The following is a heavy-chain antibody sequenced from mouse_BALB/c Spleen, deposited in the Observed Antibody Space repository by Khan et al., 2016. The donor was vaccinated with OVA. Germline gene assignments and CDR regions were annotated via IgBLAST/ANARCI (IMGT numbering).Heavy chain of an antibody. D-gene: IGHD3-3*01. CDR1: GLTITSYN. Sequence: VQLKQSGAELVKSGATVKLSCTASGLTITSYNMHWVKQWPGQGLEWIGRINPPNGNTKYNPKFQGKATLTADKSSSTAYLQLSSLTSEDTAVYYCARRARKWGQGTTLTVSS. V-gene: IGHV14-3*02. CDR3: ARRARK. CDR2: INPPNGNT. J-gene: IGHJ2*01.